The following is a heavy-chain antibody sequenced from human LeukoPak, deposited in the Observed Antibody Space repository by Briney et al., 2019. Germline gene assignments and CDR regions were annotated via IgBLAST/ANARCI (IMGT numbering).Heavy chain of an antibody. CDR2: ISGSGGSA. J-gene: IGHJ4*01. CDR1: GFTFSSYA. Sequence: GGSLRLSCAASGFTFSSYAMSWVRQAPGKGLEWVSGISGSGGSAYSSDSVKGRFTISRDNSKNTLYLQMNSLRDEDTAVYYCARNDYFRFDYWGHGPLVTVSS. V-gene: IGHV3-23*01. D-gene: IGHD3-16*01. CDR3: ARNDYFRFDY.